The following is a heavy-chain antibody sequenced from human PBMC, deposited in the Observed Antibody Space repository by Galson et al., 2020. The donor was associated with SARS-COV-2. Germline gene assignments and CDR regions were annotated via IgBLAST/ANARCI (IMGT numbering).Heavy chain of an antibody. CDR2: INPISGGT. CDR1: GYTFTDYY. D-gene: IGHD1-26*01. J-gene: IGHJ4*02. CDR3: ARGDSGTLY. Sequence: ASVTVSCKASGYTFTDYYIHWVRQAPGQGLEWMGWINPISGGTNYAQDFQGRVTMTRDTSISTAYMKLSSLRSDDTAVYYCARGDSGTLYWSQGTLVTVSS. V-gene: IGHV1-2*02.